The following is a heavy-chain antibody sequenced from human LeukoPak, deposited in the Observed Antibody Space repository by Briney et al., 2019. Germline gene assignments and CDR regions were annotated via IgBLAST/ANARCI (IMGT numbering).Heavy chain of an antibody. CDR1: GYSISSGYY. Sequence: MPSETLSLTCTVSGYSISSGYYWGWIRQPPGKGLEWIGSIYHSGSSYYNPSLKSRVTISVDTSKNQFSLKLSSVTAADTAVYYCARRANSGNTKGAFDIWGQGTMVTVSS. CDR2: IYHSGSS. J-gene: IGHJ3*02. D-gene: IGHD1-26*01. V-gene: IGHV4-38-2*02. CDR3: ARRANSGNTKGAFDI.